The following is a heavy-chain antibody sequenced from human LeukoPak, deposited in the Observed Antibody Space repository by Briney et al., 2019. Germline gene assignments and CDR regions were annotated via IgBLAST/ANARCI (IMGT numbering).Heavy chain of an antibody. J-gene: IGHJ4*02. D-gene: IGHD3-10*01. CDR1: GYSVSSGYY. CDR3: ARDGNYYGSGNPFDY. V-gene: IGHV4-38-2*02. Sequence: SETLSLTCAVSGYSVSSGYYWGWIRQPPGKGLEWIGSIYHSGSTYYNPSLKSRVTISVDTSKNQFSLKLSSVTAADTAVYYCARDGNYYGSGNPFDYWGQGTLVTVSS. CDR2: IYHSGST.